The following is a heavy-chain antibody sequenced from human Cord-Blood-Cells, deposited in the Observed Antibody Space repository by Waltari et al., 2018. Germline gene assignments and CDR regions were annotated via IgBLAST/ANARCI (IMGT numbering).Heavy chain of an antibody. D-gene: IGHD2-2*01. J-gene: IGHJ4*02. V-gene: IGHV1-69*12. CDR2: SIPIFGTA. CDR3: ATYSEGYCSSTSCYDY. Sequence: QVQLVQSGAEVKKPGSSVKVSCKASGGTFSSYAISWVRQAPGQGLEWMGGSIPIFGTANYARKFQGRVTVTADESTSTAYMELSSLRSEDTAVYYCATYSEGYCSSTSCYDYWGQGTLVTVSS. CDR1: GGTFSSYA.